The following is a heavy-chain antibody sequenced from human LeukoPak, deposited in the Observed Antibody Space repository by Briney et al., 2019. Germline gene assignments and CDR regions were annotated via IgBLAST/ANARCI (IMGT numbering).Heavy chain of an antibody. CDR3: ARGTYSYFYFDY. D-gene: IGHD5-18*01. V-gene: IGHV4-59*01. CDR1: GGSISSYY. Sequence: SETLSLTCTVSGGSISSYYWSWIQQPPGKGLEWIGYIYYSGSTNYNPSLKSRVTISVDTSKNQFSLKLSSVTAADTAVYYCARGTYSYFYFDYWGQGTLVTVSS. J-gene: IGHJ4*02. CDR2: IYYSGST.